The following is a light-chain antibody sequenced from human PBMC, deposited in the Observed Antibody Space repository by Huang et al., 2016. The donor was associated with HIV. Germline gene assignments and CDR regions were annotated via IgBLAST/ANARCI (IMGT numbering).Light chain of an antibody. J-gene: IGKJ1*01. Sequence: DIQMTQSPSSLSASPGVRVTLSCRANQAIGNFLAWYQHKPGGVPRLLIYGASTLQAGVPSRFSGRGSGTDFTLTITSFQPDDVATYYCQRYDSAPRAFGQGTKVEI. CDR2: GAS. V-gene: IGKV1-27*01. CDR1: QAIGNF. CDR3: QRYDSAPRA.